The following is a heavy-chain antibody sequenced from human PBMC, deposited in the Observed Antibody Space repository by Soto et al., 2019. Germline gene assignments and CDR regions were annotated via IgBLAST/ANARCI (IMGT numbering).Heavy chain of an antibody. J-gene: IGHJ4*02. CDR3: ARYSIAARRGIDY. D-gene: IGHD6-6*01. CDR1: GVSVSSGGYS. CDR2: IYHSGST. V-gene: IGHV4-30-2*01. Sequence: TRSLTCAVSGVSVSSGGYSWIWIRQPPGKGLEWIGYIYHSGSTYYNPSLKSRVTISVDRSKNQFSLKLSSVTAADTAVYYCARYSIAARRGIDYWGQGTLVTVS.